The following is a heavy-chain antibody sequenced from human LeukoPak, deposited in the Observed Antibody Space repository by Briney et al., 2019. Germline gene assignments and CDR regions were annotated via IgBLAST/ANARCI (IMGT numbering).Heavy chain of an antibody. J-gene: IGHJ6*02. CDR1: GFTFNRNA. CDR2: ISSSGSTI. D-gene: IGHD6-19*01. V-gene: IGHV3-48*03. Sequence: GGSLRLSCAASGFTFNRNAISWVRQAPGKGLEWVSYISSSGSTIYYADSVKGRFTISRDNAKNSLYLQMNSLRAEDTAVYYCAREWASGWPPDYYYYGMDVWGQGTTVTVSS. CDR3: AREWASGWPPDYYYYGMDV.